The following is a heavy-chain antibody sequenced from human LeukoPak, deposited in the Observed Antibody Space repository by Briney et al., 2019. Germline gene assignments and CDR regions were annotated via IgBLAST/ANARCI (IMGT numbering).Heavy chain of an antibody. CDR1: GFTFNNYG. CDR2: ISSSGSTI. Sequence: PGGSLRLSCAGSGFTFNNYGIHWVRQAPGKGLEWVSYISSSGSTIYYADSVKGRFTISRDNAKNSLYLQMNSLRAEDTAVYYCAELGITMIGGVWGKGTTVTISS. V-gene: IGHV3-48*03. D-gene: IGHD3-10*02. J-gene: IGHJ6*04. CDR3: AELGITMIGGV.